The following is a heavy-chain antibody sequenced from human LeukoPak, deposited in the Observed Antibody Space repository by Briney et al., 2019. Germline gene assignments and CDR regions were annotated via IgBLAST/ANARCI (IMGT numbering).Heavy chain of an antibody. CDR1: GFTFSNYY. CDR2: ISSSSTYI. J-gene: IGHJ4*02. D-gene: IGHD5-12*01. CDR3: ARDFSSGYDPYDY. V-gene: IGHV3-21*04. Sequence: GGSLRLSCTTSGFTFSNYYMNWVRQAPGKGLEFVSSISSSSTYIYYADSVKGRFTISRDDAKNSLYLQMNSLRAEDTAVYYCARDFSSGYDPYDYWGQGTLVTVSS.